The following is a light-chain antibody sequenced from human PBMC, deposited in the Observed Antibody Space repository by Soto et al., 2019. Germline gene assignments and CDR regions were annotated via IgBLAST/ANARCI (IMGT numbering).Light chain of an antibody. CDR1: SSDVGGHNY. Sequence: QSALTQPASVSGSPGQSIIISCTGTSSDVGGHNYVSWYQHRPVKAPKLIIYDVSNRPSGVSIRFSGSKSVNTASLTISGLQAEDEADYYCQSYTSNSVVFGGGTKLTVL. CDR2: DVS. V-gene: IGLV2-14*03. J-gene: IGLJ2*01. CDR3: QSYTSNSVV.